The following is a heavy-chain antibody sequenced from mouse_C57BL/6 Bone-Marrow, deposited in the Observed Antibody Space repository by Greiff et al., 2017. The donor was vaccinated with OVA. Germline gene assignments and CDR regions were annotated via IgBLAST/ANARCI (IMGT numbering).Heavy chain of an antibody. Sequence: EVQLVESGGGLVKPGGSLKLSCAASGFTFSDYGMHWVRQAPEKGLEWVAYISSGSSTIYYADTVKGRFTISRDNAKNTLFLQMTSLRSEDTAMYYCATTVVSNWYFDVWGTGTTVTVSS. V-gene: IGHV5-17*01. D-gene: IGHD1-1*01. J-gene: IGHJ1*03. CDR3: ATTVVSNWYFDV. CDR2: ISSGSSTI. CDR1: GFTFSDYG.